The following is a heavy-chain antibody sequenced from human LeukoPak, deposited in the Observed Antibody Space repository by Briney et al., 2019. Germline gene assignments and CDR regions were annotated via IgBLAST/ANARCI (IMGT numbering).Heavy chain of an antibody. CDR1: GGTFSSYA. J-gene: IGHJ6*04. CDR2: IIPMFGTA. V-gene: IGHV1-69*13. D-gene: IGHD3-10*01. Sequence: ASVKVSCKASGGTFSSYAISWVRQAPGQGLEWMGGIIPMFGTANYAQKFQGRVTITADESTSTAYMELSSLRSEDTAVYYCARPQLYGSGSYPYYYYYGMDVWGKGTTVTVSS. CDR3: ARPQLYGSGSYPYYYYYGMDV.